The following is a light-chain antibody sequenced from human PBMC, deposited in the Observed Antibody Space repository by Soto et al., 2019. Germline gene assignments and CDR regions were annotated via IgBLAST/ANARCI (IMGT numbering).Light chain of an antibody. CDR2: DAS. CDR1: HTISKC. Sequence: DIQLTQSPSTLSASVGDRVTMTCRASHTISKCLAWYQQKPGQAPKLLIYDASSLESGVPSRFSGSGSGTDFTLTISRLEPEDFAAYYCHQYSNSGPFGQGTKVDIK. J-gene: IGKJ1*01. CDR3: HQYSNSGP. V-gene: IGKV1-5*01.